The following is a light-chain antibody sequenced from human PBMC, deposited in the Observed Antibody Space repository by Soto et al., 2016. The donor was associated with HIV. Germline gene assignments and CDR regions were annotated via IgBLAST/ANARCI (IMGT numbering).Light chain of an antibody. CDR1: NIGSKS. Sequence: SYVLTQPPSVSVAPGKTARITCGGNNIGSKSVSWYQQKPGQAPGLVVYDDSDRPSGIPDRFSGSNSGNTATLTISRVEAGSEADYYCQVWDTSSDVVFGGGTKLTVL. CDR2: DDS. CDR3: QVWDTSSDVV. V-gene: IGLV3-21*03. J-gene: IGLJ2*01.